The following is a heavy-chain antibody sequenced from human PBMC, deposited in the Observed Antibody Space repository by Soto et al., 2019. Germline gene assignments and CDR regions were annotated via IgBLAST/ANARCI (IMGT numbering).Heavy chain of an antibody. D-gene: IGHD6-19*01. J-gene: IGHJ4*02. CDR2: IYYSGST. Sequence: SETLSLTCTVSGGSISSSSYYWGWIRQPPGKGLEWIGSIYYSGSTYYNPSLKSRVTISVDTSKNQFSLKLSSVTAADTAVYYCARLGRPVGEIAVAGKYYFDYWGQGTLVPVSS. CDR3: ARLGRPVGEIAVAGKYYFDY. V-gene: IGHV4-39*01. CDR1: GGSISSSSYY.